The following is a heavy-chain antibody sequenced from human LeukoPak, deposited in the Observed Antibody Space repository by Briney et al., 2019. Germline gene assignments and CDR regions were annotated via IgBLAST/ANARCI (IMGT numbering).Heavy chain of an antibody. CDR1: GFSFDDYA. D-gene: IGHD3-22*01. CDR3: AKDQAPYYYATTGYPVY. V-gene: IGHV3-43*02. CDR2: ISADGDST. Sequence: GGSLRLSCAAAGFSFDDYAMYWVRQAPGKGLQWVSVISADGDSTYYADSVTGRFTISRDNSKNSLYLQMNSLRSEDTAFYYCAKDQAPYYYATTGYPVYWGQGTLVTVCS. J-gene: IGHJ4*02.